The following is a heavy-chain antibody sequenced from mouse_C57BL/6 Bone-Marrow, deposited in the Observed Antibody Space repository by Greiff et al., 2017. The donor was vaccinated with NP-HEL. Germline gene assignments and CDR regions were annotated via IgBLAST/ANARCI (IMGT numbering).Heavy chain of an antibody. V-gene: IGHV2-2*01. CDR1: GFSLTSYG. D-gene: IGHD1-1*01. J-gene: IGHJ4*01. CDR2: IWSGGST. CDR3: ASYYGSPYYAMDD. Sequence: VKLQQSGPGLVQPSQSLSITCTVSGFSLTSYGVHWVRQSPGKGLEWLGVIWSGGSTDYNAAFISRLSISKDNSTSQVFFKMNSLQAADTAIYYCASYYGSPYYAMDDWGQGTSVTVSS.